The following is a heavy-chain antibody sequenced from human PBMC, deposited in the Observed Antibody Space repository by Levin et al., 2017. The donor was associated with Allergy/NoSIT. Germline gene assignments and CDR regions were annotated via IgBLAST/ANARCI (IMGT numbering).Heavy chain of an antibody. J-gene: IGHJ6*02. D-gene: IGHD6-19*01. CDR2: ISSSSSAI. Sequence: SGGSLRLSCAASGFDFKSYSMNWVRQAPGKRPEWISYISSSSSAIYYADSVRGRFTVSRDNAMNSVSLQMDSLRDEDTALYYCARTELSLGWTYHGMDVWGPGITVTVSS. CDR1: GFDFKSYS. CDR3: ARTELSLGWTYHGMDV. V-gene: IGHV3-48*02.